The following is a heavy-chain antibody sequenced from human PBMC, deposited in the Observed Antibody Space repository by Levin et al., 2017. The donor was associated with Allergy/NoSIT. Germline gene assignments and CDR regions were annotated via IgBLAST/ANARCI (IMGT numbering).Heavy chain of an antibody. Sequence: LSLTCAASGFTFDDYAMHWVRQAPGKGLEWVSGISWNSGSIGYADSVKGRFTISRDNAKNSLYLQMNSLRAEDTALYYCAKDAYSSPGENWFDPWGQGTLVTVSS. CDR1: GFTFDDYA. J-gene: IGHJ5*02. D-gene: IGHD6-13*01. CDR3: AKDAYSSPGENWFDP. V-gene: IGHV3-9*01. CDR2: ISWNSGSI.